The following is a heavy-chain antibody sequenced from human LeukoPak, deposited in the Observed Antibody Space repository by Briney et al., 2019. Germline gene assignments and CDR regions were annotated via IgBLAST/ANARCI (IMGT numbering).Heavy chain of an antibody. Sequence: SETLSLTCTVSGGSISSSSYYWGWIRQPPGKGLEWIGSIYYSGSTYYNPSLKSRVTISVDTSKNQFSLKLSSVTAADTAVYYCVRLSGFSDYWGQGTLVTVSS. CDR2: IYYSGST. J-gene: IGHJ4*02. CDR3: VRLSGFSDY. V-gene: IGHV4-39*01. D-gene: IGHD3-10*01. CDR1: GGSISSSSYY.